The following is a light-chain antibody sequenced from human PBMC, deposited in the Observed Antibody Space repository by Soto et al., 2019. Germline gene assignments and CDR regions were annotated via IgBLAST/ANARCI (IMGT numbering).Light chain of an antibody. V-gene: IGLV2-23*02. CDR3: CSDVGSSIVM. Sequence: QSALTQPASVSGSPGQSITISCTGTSSDVGLYNLVSWYQQLPGKAPKLIIYEVNERPSGISDRFSGSKSGNTASLTISGLQDEDEADYYCCSDVGSSIVMFGGGTKLTVL. CDR1: SSDVGLYNL. CDR2: EVN. J-gene: IGLJ3*02.